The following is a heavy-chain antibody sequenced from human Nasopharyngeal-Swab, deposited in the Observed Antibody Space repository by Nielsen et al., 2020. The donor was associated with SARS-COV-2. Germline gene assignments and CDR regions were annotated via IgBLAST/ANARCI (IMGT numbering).Heavy chain of an antibody. Sequence: RQAPGKGLEWIGYIYYSGGTNYNPSLKSRVTISVDTSKNQFSLKLSSVTAADTAVYYCARDRGSYYGSGVWYYYGMDVWGQGTTVTVSS. CDR2: IYYSGGT. J-gene: IGHJ6*02. V-gene: IGHV4-59*01. CDR3: ARDRGSYYGSGVWYYYGMDV. D-gene: IGHD3-10*01.